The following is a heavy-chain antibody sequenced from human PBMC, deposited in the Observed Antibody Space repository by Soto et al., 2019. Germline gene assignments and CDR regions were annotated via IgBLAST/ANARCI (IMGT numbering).Heavy chain of an antibody. D-gene: IGHD5-18*01. CDR1: GYTFTGDY. Sequence: QVQLVQSGAEVKKPGASVKVSCKASGYTFTGDYIHWVRQVPGQGLEWMGWIHPNSGGTNYAQKFQGRVTMTRDTSISTAYMELSRLLSDDTAVYYCARDHSLYFFDYWGQGTLVTVSS. V-gene: IGHV1-2*02. J-gene: IGHJ4*02. CDR2: IHPNSGGT. CDR3: ARDHSLYFFDY.